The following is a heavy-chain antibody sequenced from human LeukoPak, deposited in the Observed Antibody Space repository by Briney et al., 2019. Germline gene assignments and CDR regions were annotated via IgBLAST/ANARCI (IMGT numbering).Heavy chain of an antibody. D-gene: IGHD3-10*01. V-gene: IGHV4-61*02. CDR2: IYTSGST. J-gene: IGHJ4*02. Sequence: SETLSLTCTVSGGSISSGSYYWSWIRQPAGKGLEWIGRIYTSGSTNYNPSLKSRVTISVDTSKNQFSLKLSPVTAADTAVYYCARDPTPYYYGSGSFDYWGQGTLVTVSS. CDR3: ARDPTPYYYGSGSFDY. CDR1: GGSISSGSYY.